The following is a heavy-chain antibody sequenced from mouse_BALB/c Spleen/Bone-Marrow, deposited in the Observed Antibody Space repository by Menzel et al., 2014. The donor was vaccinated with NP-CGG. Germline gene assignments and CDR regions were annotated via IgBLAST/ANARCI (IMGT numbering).Heavy chain of an antibody. CDR1: GYAFSSSW. D-gene: IGHD2-3*01. CDR2: IYPGDGDT. V-gene: IGHV1-82*01. J-gene: IGHJ4*01. Sequence: ESGPELVKPGASVKISCKASGYAFSSSWMNWVKQRPGQGLEWIGRIYPGDGDTKYNGKFKGKATLTADKSSSKAYMQLCSLTSMDSAVYFCARSDGYRDMDYWGQGTSVTVSS. CDR3: ARSDGYRDMDY.